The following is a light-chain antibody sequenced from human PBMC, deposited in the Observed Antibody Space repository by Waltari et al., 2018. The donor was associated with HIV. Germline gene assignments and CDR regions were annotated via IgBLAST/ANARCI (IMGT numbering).Light chain of an antibody. Sequence: QSVLTQPPSVSAAPGQKVTISCSGSSSNIGNYYVARYQQVPVTAPKLLIYESMKGPSGIPDRFSGSKSGTSATLGITGLQTGDEGDYYGGTWDNSLDTLVFGGGTKLTVL. CDR2: ESM. CDR1: SSNIGNYY. CDR3: GTWDNSLDTLV. V-gene: IGLV1-51*02. J-gene: IGLJ2*01.